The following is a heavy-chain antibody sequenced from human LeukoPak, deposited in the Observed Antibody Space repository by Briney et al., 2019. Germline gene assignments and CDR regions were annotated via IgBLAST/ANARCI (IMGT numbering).Heavy chain of an antibody. CDR3: TSAKTSMVRGALGY. V-gene: IGHV3-49*04. CDR2: IRSKAYGGTT. J-gene: IGHJ4*02. CDR1: GFTFGDYA. Sequence: GRSLRLSCTASGFTFGDYAMSWVRQAPGKGLEWVGFIRSKAYGGTTEYAASVKGRFTISRDDSKSIAYLQMNSLKTEDTAVYYCTSAKTSMVRGALGYWGQGTLVTVSP. D-gene: IGHD3-10*01.